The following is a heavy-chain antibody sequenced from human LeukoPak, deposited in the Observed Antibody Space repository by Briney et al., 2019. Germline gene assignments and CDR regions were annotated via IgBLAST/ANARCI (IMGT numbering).Heavy chain of an antibody. CDR2: ISGSGGRT. CDR1: GFTFSSYA. V-gene: IGHV3-23*01. CDR3: AKEDEAGYFDY. Sequence: GGSLRLSCAASGFTFSSYAMSWVRQAPGKGLEWVTAISGSGGRTYYADSVKGRFTISRDNAKNSLYLQMNSLRAEDTALYYCAKEDEAGYFDYWGQGTLVTVSS. J-gene: IGHJ4*02.